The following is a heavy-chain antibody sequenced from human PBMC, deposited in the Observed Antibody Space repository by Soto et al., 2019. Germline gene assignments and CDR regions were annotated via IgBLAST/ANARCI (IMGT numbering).Heavy chain of an antibody. Sequence: SETLSLTCTVSGGSISSGDYYWSWIRQPPGKGLEWIGYIYYSGSTYYNPSLKSRVTISVDTSKNQFSLKLSSVTAADTAVYYCARGGESGYDRYYYYYGMDVWGQGTTVTVSS. CDR1: GGSISSGDYY. CDR2: IYYSGST. CDR3: ARGGESGYDRYYYYYGMDV. D-gene: IGHD5-12*01. V-gene: IGHV4-30-4*01. J-gene: IGHJ6*02.